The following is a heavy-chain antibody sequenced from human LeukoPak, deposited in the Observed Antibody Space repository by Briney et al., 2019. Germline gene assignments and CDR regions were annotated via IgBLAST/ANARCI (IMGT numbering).Heavy chain of an antibody. CDR3: ARASHPSRRDGYNLAY. CDR1: GFTVSSNY. D-gene: IGHD5-12*01. V-gene: IGHV3-53*04. Sequence: PGGSLRLSCAASGFTVSSNYMSWVRQAPGKGLEWVLVIYSGGSTYYADSVKGRFTISRHNSKNTLYLQMNSLRAEDTAVYYCARASHPSRRDGYNLAYWGQGTLVTVSS. J-gene: IGHJ4*02. CDR2: IYSGGST.